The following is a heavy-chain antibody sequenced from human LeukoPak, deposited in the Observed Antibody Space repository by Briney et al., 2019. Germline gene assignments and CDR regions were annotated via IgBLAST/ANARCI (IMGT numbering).Heavy chain of an antibody. V-gene: IGHV3-33*06. CDR1: GFTFSSYG. D-gene: IGHD6-13*01. CDR2: IWYDGSNK. Sequence: PGRSLRLSCAASGFTFSSYGMHGVRQAPGKGLEWVAVIWYDGSNKYYADSVKGRFTISRDNSKNTLYLQMNSLRAEDTAVYYCAKDAADDAFDIWGQGTMVTVSS. J-gene: IGHJ3*02. CDR3: AKDAADDAFDI.